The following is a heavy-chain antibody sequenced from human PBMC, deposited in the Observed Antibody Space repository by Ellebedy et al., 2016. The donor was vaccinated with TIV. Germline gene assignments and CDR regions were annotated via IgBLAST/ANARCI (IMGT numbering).Heavy chain of an antibody. CDR1: GFTFSNAW. Sequence: GGSLRLXXAAAGFTFSNAWMNWVRQAPGKGLEWVGRIKSKPDGGTTDYAAPVKGRFTISRDDSRNTVYLQMNSLKIDDTAIYYCATGGYFLDYWGQGTLVTVSS. J-gene: IGHJ4*02. CDR3: ATGGYFLDY. CDR2: IKSKPDGGTT. V-gene: IGHV3-15*01.